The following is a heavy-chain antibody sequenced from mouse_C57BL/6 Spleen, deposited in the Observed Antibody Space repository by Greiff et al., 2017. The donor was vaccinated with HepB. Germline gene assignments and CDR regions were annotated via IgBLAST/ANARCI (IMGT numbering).Heavy chain of an antibody. Sequence: EVKLMESGGGLVQPKGSLKLSCAASGFSFNTYAMNWVRQAPGKGLEWVARIRSKSNNYATYYADSVKDRFTISRDDSESMLYLQMNNLKTEDTAMYYCVRHDAYDYDDPPFAYWGQGTLVTVSA. V-gene: IGHV10-1*01. CDR2: IRSKSNNYAT. D-gene: IGHD2-4*01. CDR3: VRHDAYDYDDPPFAY. CDR1: GFSFNTYA. J-gene: IGHJ3*01.